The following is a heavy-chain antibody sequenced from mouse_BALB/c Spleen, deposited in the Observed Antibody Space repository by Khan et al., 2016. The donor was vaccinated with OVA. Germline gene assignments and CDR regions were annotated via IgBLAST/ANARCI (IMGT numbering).Heavy chain of an antibody. CDR1: GFSLTNYG. CDR2: IWSDGST. J-gene: IGHJ4*01. V-gene: IGHV2-6-1*01. D-gene: IGHD2-10*01. CDR3: ARQPYYHYNIMDY. Sequence: VELVESGPGLVAPSQSLSITCTISGFSLTNYGVHWVHQPPGKGLEWLGVIWSDGSTTYNSDLKSSMTISKDNSKSKDFLKMNSLHTDDTDMYFCARQPYYHYNIMDYWGQGTSVPVSS.